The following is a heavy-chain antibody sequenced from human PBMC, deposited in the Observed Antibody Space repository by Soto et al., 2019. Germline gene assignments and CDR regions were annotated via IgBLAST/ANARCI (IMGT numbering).Heavy chain of an antibody. D-gene: IGHD2-21*02. CDR3: AKVAPLTYCGGDCDFDMDV. Sequence: GGSLRLSCAASGFTFSSYGMHWVRQAPGKGLEWVAVISYDGSNKYYADSVKGRFTISRDNSKNPLYLQMNSLRAEDTAVYYCAKVAPLTYCGGDCDFDMDVWGQGTTVTVSS. V-gene: IGHV3-30*18. J-gene: IGHJ6*02. CDR2: ISYDGSNK. CDR1: GFTFSSYG.